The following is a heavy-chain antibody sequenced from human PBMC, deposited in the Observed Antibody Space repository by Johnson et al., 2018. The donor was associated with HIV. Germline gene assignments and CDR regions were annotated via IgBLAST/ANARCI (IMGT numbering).Heavy chain of an antibody. CDR2: IYSGGDT. CDR1: GFIVRSNY. CDR3: ARDRAVAATSGAGAFDI. V-gene: IGHV3-66*01. Sequence: MLLVESGGGLVQPGGSLRLSCAASGFIVRSNYMNWVRQAPGKGLEWVSVIYSGGDTYYSDSVMGRFTISIDTSKNTLYLQMNSLRAEDTAVYYCARDRAVAATSGAGAFDIWGQGTMVTVSS. D-gene: IGHD2-15*01. J-gene: IGHJ3*02.